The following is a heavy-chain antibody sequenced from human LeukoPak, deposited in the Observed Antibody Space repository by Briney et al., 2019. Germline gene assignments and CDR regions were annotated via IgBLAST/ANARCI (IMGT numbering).Heavy chain of an antibody. Sequence: GASVKVSCKASGYTFTGYYMHWVRQAPGQGLEWMGWINPNSGGTNYAQKFQGRVTMTRDTSISTAYMELSRLRSDDTAVYYCARDPTSFGSGSYYTSPHFDYWGQGTLVTVSS. J-gene: IGHJ4*02. CDR1: GYTFTGYY. CDR2: INPNSGGT. D-gene: IGHD3-10*01. V-gene: IGHV1-2*02. CDR3: ARDPTSFGSGSYYTSPHFDY.